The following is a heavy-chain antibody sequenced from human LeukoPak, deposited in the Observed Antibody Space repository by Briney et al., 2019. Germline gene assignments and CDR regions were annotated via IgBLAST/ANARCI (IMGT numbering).Heavy chain of an antibody. V-gene: IGHV3-49*04. Sequence: GGSLRLSCTASGFTFGDYAMSWVRQAPGKGLEWVGFIRSKAYGGTTEYAASVKGRFTISRDDSKNTLYLQMNSLKTEDTAVYYCTTGQSGSYPPRYWGQGTLVTVSS. CDR3: TTGQSGSYPPRY. CDR1: GFTFGDYA. CDR2: IRSKAYGGTT. J-gene: IGHJ4*02. D-gene: IGHD1-26*01.